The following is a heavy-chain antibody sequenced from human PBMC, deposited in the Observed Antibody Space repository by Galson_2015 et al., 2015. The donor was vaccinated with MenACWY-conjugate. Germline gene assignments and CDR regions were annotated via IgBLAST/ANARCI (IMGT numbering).Heavy chain of an antibody. CDR1: GYSITNHW. J-gene: IGHJ4*02. D-gene: IGHD3-16*01. CDR2: IYLVNSIT. CDR3: ASAYDGNFHWGD. Sequence: QSGAEVKKPGESLTISCTGSGYSITNHWIGWVRQMPGKGLEWMGIIYLVNSITKYNPSFQGQVTVSADRAISTAYLQWTSLQASDTAIYYCASAYDGNFHWGDWGQGTLVTVSS. V-gene: IGHV5-51*01.